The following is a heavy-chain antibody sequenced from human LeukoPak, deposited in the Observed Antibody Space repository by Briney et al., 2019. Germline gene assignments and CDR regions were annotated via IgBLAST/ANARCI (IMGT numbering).Heavy chain of an antibody. CDR1: GFTFNSFG. CDR2: IYYDGSNN. Sequence: GGSLRLSCAASGFTFNSFGIHWVRQAPGKGLEWVSVIYYDGSNNFYTDSVKGRFTISRDNSKNTVFLQMSSLRAEDTAMYYCTRGLRWDLTISGTSTFDYWGQGSLVTVSS. D-gene: IGHD1-26*01. CDR3: TRGLRWDLTISGTSTFDY. J-gene: IGHJ4*02. V-gene: IGHV3-30*12.